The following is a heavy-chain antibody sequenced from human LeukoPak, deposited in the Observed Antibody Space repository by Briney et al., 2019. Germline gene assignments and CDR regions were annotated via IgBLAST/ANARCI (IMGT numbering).Heavy chain of an antibody. CDR3: AKAVAGHYYYYGMDV. CDR2: TYYRSKWYN. J-gene: IGHJ6*02. D-gene: IGHD6-19*01. Sequence: SQTLSLTFAVSGDSVSNNSAAWNWIRQSPSRGLEWLGSTYYRSKWYNEYAVSVKSRITINPDTSKNQFSLQLNSVTPEDTAVYYCAKAVAGHYYYYGMDVWGQGTTVTVSS. CDR1: GDSVSNNSAA. V-gene: IGHV6-1*01.